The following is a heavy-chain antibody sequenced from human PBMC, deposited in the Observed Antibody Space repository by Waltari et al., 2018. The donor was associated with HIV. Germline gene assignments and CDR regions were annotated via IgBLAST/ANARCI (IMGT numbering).Heavy chain of an antibody. CDR2: IYYSGST. CDR1: GGSISSSSYY. Sequence: QLQLQESGPGLVKPSETLSLTCTVPGGSISSSSYYWGWIRQTPGKGLEWIGSIYYSGSTYYNPSLKSRVTISVDTSKNQFSLKLSSVTAADTAVYYCARYPTYGSGSYWAFYYFDYWGQGTLVTVSS. J-gene: IGHJ4*02. D-gene: IGHD3-10*01. CDR3: ARYPTYGSGSYWAFYYFDY. V-gene: IGHV4-39*01.